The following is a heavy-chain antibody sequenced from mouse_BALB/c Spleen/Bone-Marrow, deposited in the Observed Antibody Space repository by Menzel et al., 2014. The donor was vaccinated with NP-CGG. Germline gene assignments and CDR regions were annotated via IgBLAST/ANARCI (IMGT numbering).Heavy chain of an antibody. CDR3: AREDGYEAY. CDR2: INPSTGYT. J-gene: IGHJ3*01. Sequence: QVQLQQPGAERAKPGDSVKLYCKASGHTFTSYWMHWVKQRPGQGLEWIGYINPSTGYTESNQKFKDKATLTADKSSSTAYMQVSSLTSEDTAVYYCAREDGYEAYWGQGTPVTVSA. V-gene: IGHV1-7*01. CDR1: GHTFTSYW. D-gene: IGHD2-2*01.